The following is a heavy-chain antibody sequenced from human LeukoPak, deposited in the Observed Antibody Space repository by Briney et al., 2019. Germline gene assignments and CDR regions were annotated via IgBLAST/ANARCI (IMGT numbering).Heavy chain of an antibody. V-gene: IGHV4-39*07. D-gene: IGHD3-22*01. J-gene: IGHJ3*02. CDR3: ARDAYYYDSSGYWGAFDI. Sequence: GSLRLSCAASGFTFSSYAMNWVRQAPGKGLEWIGSIYYSGSTYYNPSLKSRVTISVDTSKNQFSLKLSSVTAADTAVYYCARDAYYYDSSGYWGAFDIWGQGTMVTVSS. CDR1: GFTFSSYA. CDR2: IYYSGST.